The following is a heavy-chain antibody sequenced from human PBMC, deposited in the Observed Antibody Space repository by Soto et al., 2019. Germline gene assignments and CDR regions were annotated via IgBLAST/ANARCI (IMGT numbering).Heavy chain of an antibody. J-gene: IGHJ3*02. V-gene: IGHV4-61*08. CDR3: ARYTGGRDAFDI. D-gene: IGHD7-27*01. Sequence: QVQLQESGPGLVKPSETLSLTCTVSGGSVSSGGYFWSWLRQPPGKGLEWIGCIYDSGSTIYNPSLQSRLTISVATSKNQFSLILSSVTAADTAVYYCARYTGGRDAFDIWGQGTMVTVSS. CDR1: GGSVSSGGYF. CDR2: IYDSGST.